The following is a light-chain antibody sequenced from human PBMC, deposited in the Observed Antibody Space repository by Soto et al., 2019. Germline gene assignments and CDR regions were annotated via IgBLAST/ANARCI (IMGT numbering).Light chain of an antibody. J-gene: IGKJ2*01. CDR3: QQYGSSSYT. CDR2: DAF. CDR1: QSVSSSY. Sequence: EIVLTQSPGTLSLSPGERATLSCRASQSVSSSYLAWYQQKPGQTPRLLIFDAFSRATDIPDRFSGSGSGTHFTLTISRLEPEDFAVYYCQQYGSSSYTFGQGTKLEIK. V-gene: IGKV3-20*01.